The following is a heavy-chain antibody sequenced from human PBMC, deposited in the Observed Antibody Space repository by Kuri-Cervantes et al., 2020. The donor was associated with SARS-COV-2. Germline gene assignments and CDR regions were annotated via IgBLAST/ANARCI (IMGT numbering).Heavy chain of an antibody. J-gene: IGHJ4*02. CDR1: GFTFSSYV. CDR2: ISYDTRNK. Sequence: GESLKISCAASGFTFSSYVMHWVRQAPGKGLEWVAVISYDTRNKYYADSVKGRFTICRDNSKNTLYLQVNSLRAEDTAVYYCAKIPFYDSRGYYSNYWGQGTLVTVSS. V-gene: IGHV3-30*18. D-gene: IGHD3-22*01. CDR3: AKIPFYDSRGYYSNY.